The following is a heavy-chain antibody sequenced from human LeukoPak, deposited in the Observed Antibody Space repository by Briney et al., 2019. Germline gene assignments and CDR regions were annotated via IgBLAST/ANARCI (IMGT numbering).Heavy chain of an antibody. J-gene: IGHJ4*02. Sequence: TSETLSLTCTVSGGSISSSSYYWGWIRQPPGKGLEWIGSIYYSGSTYYNPSLKSRVTISVDTSKNQFSLKLSSVTAADTAVYYCARASGWFHNWNYYWGQGTLVTVSS. CDR1: GGSISSSSYY. CDR2: IYYSGST. CDR3: ARASGWFHNWNYY. D-gene: IGHD1-20*01. V-gene: IGHV4-39*07.